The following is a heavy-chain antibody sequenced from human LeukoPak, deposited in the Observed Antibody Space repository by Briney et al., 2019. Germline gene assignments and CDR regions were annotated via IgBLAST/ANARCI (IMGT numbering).Heavy chain of an antibody. V-gene: IGHV3-21*01. CDR3: ARGRRIAAAGLYYFDY. CDR2: ISSSSSYI. J-gene: IGHJ4*02. CDR1: GFTFSSYS. D-gene: IGHD6-13*01. Sequence: GGSLRLSCAASGFTFSSYSMNWVRQAPGKGLEWVSSISSSSSYIYYADSVKGQFTISRDNAKNSLYLQMNSLRAEDTAVYYCARGRRIAAAGLYYFDYWGQGTLVTVSS.